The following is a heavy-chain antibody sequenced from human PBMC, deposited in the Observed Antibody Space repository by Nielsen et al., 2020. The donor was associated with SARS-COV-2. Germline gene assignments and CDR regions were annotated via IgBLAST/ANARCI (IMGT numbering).Heavy chain of an antibody. D-gene: IGHD2-15*01. J-gene: IGHJ3*02. CDR3: AIWVVVVAAQLNDAFDI. CDR2: IIPIFGTA. V-gene: IGHV1-69*13. CDR1: GGTFSSYA. Sequence: SVKVSCKASGGTFSSYAISWVRQAPGQGLEWMGGIIPIFGTANYAQKFQGRVTITADESTSTANMELSSLRSEDTAVYYCAIWVVVVAAQLNDAFDIWGQGIMVTVSS.